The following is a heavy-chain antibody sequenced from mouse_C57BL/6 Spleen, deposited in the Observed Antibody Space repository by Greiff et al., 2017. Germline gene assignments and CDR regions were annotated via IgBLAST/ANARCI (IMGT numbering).Heavy chain of an antibody. CDR3: ARWGVYGTAGFAY. J-gene: IGHJ3*01. Sequence: QLQQSGPELVKPGASVKISCKASGYTFTDYYMNWVKQSHGKSLEWIGDINPNNGGTSYNQKFKGKATLTVDKSSSTAYMELRSLTSEDSAVYYCARWGVYGTAGFAYWGQGTLVTASA. V-gene: IGHV1-26*01. CDR1: GYTFTDYY. D-gene: IGHD1-1*01. CDR2: INPNNGGT.